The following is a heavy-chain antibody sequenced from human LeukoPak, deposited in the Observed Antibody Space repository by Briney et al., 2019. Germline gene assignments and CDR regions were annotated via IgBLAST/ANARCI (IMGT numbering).Heavy chain of an antibody. CDR3: ARSTSSSLFDY. D-gene: IGHD6-13*01. CDR2: IYTSGST. V-gene: IGHV4-61*02. CDR1: GGSISSGSYY. J-gene: IGHJ4*02. Sequence: PSQTLSLTCTVSGGSISSGSYYWSWIRQPAGKGLEWIGRIYTSGSTNYNPSLKSRVTISVDTSKNQFSLKLSSVTAADTAVYYCARSTSSSLFDYWGQGTLVTVSS.